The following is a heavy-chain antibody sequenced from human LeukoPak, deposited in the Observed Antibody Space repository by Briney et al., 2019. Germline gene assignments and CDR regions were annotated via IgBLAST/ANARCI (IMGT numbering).Heavy chain of an antibody. J-gene: IGHJ3*02. D-gene: IGHD3-22*01. V-gene: IGHV4-38-2*02. CDR3: ANFWDYSDDSGPIDI. Sequence: CTVSGFSISXGXXXXWXRQPPGXXXXXXXSMLHSGSTYNNPSLKSRVTISVDTSKNQFSLKLSSVTAADTAVYFCANFWDYSDDSGPIDIWGQGTMVIVSS. CDR1: GFSISXGXX. CDR2: MLHSGST.